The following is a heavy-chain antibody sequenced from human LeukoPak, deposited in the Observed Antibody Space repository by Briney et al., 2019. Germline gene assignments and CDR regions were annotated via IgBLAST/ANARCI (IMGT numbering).Heavy chain of an antibody. CDR1: GYTFTGYY. J-gene: IGHJ4*02. CDR3: ARDRPVGSRDSSGYADY. CDR2: INPNGGGS. D-gene: IGHD3-22*01. Sequence: ASVKVSCKASGYTFTGYYIHWVRQAPGQGLEWMGWINPNGGGSNFAPKLQGRVTMTRDTSISTASMELSRLRSDDTAVYYCARDRPVGSRDSSGYADYWGQGTLVTVSS. V-gene: IGHV1-2*02.